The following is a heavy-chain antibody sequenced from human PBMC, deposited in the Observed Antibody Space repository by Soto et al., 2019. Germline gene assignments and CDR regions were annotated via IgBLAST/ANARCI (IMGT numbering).Heavy chain of an antibody. J-gene: IGHJ6*03. D-gene: IGHD3-3*01. CDR2: MNPNSGNT. CDR1: GYTFTSYD. V-gene: IGHV1-8*01. CDR3: ASVLRPYYDFWSGYYNYYYMDV. Sequence: ASVKVSCKASGYTFTSYDINWVRQATGQGLEWMGWMNPNSGNTGYAQKFQGRVTMTRNTSISTAYMELSSLRSEDTAVYYCASVLRPYYDFWSGYYNYYYMDVWGKGTTVTVSS.